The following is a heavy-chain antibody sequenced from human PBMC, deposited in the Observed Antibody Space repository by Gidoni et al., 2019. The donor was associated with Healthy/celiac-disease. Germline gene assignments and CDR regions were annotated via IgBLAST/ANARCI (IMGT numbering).Heavy chain of an antibody. V-gene: IGHV4-61*02. J-gene: IGHJ4*02. D-gene: IGHD3-22*01. CDR1: VGPISRGSYY. CDR2: IYTSGST. Sequence: VQLQESGPGLVKPAPTLSLTCTASVGPISRGSYYWSWIRQPAGKGREGIGRIYTSGSTNYNPSRKSRVTISVDTSKNQFSLKLSSVTAADTAVYYCARGPGYYDSSGHFDYWGQGTLVTVSS. CDR3: ARGPGYYDSSGHFDY.